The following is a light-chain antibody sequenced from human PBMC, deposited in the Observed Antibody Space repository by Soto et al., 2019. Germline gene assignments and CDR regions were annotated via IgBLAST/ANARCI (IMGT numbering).Light chain of an antibody. CDR2: WAS. CDR1: QSLLCDSNKKKY. V-gene: IGKV4-1*01. J-gene: IGKJ4*01. CDR3: QQYYGVPLS. Sequence: DIVMTQSPASLAVSLGERATINCKSSQSLLCDSNKKKYLGWYQQKPGQTPKLLISWASTRESGVPDRFSGSGSATDFTLTISSLQAEDVAVYYCQQYYGVPLSFGGGTKVEIK.